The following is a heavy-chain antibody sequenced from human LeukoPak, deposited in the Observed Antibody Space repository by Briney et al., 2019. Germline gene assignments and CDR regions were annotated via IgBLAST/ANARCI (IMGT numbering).Heavy chain of an antibody. CDR2: IYYSGST. Sequence: PSETLSLTCTVSGGSISSSSYYWGWIRQPPGKGLEWIGSIYYSGSTYYNPSLKSRVTISVDTSENQFSLKLSSVTAADTAVYYCARGSTYYDFWSGYSHYYYYYYMDVWGKGTTVTVSS. J-gene: IGHJ6*03. V-gene: IGHV4-39*07. D-gene: IGHD3-3*01. CDR3: ARGSTYYDFWSGYSHYYYYYYMDV. CDR1: GGSISSSSYY.